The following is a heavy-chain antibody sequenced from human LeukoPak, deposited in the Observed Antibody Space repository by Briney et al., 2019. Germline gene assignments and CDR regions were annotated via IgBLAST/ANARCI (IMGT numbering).Heavy chain of an antibody. CDR1: GGSISSYY. V-gene: IGHV4-4*07. J-gene: IGHJ4*02. CDR3: VREYSSSGDY. CDR2: IYSSGST. D-gene: IGHD6-6*01. Sequence: SETLSLTCTVSGGSISSYYWSWIRQPAGKGLEWIGHIYSSGSTDYNPSLTSRVTMSVDTSKNQFSLRLSSVTAADTAVYYCVREYSSSGDYWGQGTLATVSS.